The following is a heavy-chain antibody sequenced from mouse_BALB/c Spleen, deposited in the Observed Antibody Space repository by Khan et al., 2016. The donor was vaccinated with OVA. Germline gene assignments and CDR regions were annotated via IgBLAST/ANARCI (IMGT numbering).Heavy chain of an antibody. CDR3: ARYPRGNYDAMDY. J-gene: IGHJ4*01. V-gene: IGHV1-63*02. CDR2: IFPGGTYT. Sequence: QVQLQQSGAEVVRPGTSVKISCKTSGYTFTNYWLVWLKQRPGHGPEWIGDIFPGGTYTNYNENLKDKATLTADTFSSTAYMQLSSLTSEDSAVYFCARYPRGNYDAMDYWGQGTSVTVSS. D-gene: IGHD2-1*01. CDR1: GYTFTNYW.